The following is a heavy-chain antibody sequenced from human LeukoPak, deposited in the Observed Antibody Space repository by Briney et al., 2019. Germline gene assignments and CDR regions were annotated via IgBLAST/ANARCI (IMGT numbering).Heavy chain of an antibody. D-gene: IGHD3-22*01. Sequence: SQTLSLTCAISGDSVSSKSAAWNWIRQSPSRGLEWLARTYYRSKWYNDYAVSVKSRITINPDTSKNQFSLKLSSVTAADTAVYYCARDWVGYYYDSSGYYSSWYFDLWGRGTLVTVSS. CDR2: TYYRSKWYN. J-gene: IGHJ2*01. CDR3: ARDWVGYYYDSSGYYSSWYFDL. V-gene: IGHV6-1*01. CDR1: GDSVSSKSAA.